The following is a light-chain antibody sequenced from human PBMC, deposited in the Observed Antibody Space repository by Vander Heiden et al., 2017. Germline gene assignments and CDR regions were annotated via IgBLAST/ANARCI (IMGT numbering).Light chain of an antibody. J-gene: IGKJ1*01. Sequence: DIVMTQSPESLAVSLGERATINCKSSQSVLYSSNNKNCLAWHQQKPGQPPKLLIYGSSTRESGVPDRFSGSGSGTDFTLTISILQAEDVAVYYCQQYDSTPQTFGQGTKVELK. V-gene: IGKV4-1*01. CDR3: QQYDSTPQT. CDR1: QSVLYSSNNKNC. CDR2: GSS.